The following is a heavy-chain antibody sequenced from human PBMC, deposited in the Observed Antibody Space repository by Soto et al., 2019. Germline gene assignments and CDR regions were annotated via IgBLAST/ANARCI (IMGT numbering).Heavy chain of an antibody. D-gene: IGHD6-13*01. CDR1: GSTFTRYY. CDR2: INPSGGST. V-gene: IGHV1-46*03. J-gene: IGHJ3*02. Sequence: ASVKVSCKASGSTFTRYYMHWVRQAPGQGLEWMGIINPSGGSTSYAQKFQGRVTMTRDTSTSTVYMELSSLRSEDTAVYYCARDAVNIAAAGTGAFDIWGQGTMVTVSS. CDR3: ARDAVNIAAAGTGAFDI.